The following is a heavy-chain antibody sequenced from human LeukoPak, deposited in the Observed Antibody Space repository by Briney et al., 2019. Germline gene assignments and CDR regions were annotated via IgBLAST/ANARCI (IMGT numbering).Heavy chain of an antibody. CDR1: GYTFANYG. CDR3: ARADFIDAGPYVIAP. CDR2: INTKTGRT. J-gene: IGHJ5*02. Sequence: ASVKVSCKASGYTFANYGVSWVRQAPGQGLEWMGWINTKTGRTSFARTFQGRVTLTRDPSITTVYMDMAWLTSDDTAIYFCARADFIDAGPYVIAPWGQGTLVTVSS. V-gene: IGHV1-2*02. D-gene: IGHD3-3*01.